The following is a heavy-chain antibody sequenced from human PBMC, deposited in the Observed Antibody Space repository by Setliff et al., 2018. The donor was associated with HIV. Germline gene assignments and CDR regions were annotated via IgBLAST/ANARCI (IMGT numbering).Heavy chain of an antibody. CDR3: ARGVASYYYYMDV. Sequence: PSETLSLTCTVSGGSISSGSYYWSWIRQPAGKGLEWIGHIYTSGSTNYNPSLKSRVTISVDTSKNQFPLKLSSVTAADTAVYYCARGVASYYYYMDVWGKGTTVTVSS. D-gene: IGHD5-12*01. CDR2: IYTSGST. J-gene: IGHJ6*03. V-gene: IGHV4-61*09. CDR1: GGSISSGSYY.